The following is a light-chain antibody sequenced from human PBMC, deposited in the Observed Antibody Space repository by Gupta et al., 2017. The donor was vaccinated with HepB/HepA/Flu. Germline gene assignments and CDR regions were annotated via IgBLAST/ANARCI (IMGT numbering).Light chain of an antibody. CDR1: KLGDKY. CDR2: QDS. Sequence: SSELTQPPSVSVSPGQTASITCSGDKLGDKYACWYQQKPGQSPVLVIYQDSNRPSGSPERFSGSNSGNTATLTISGTQAMDEADYYCQAWDSRTVVFGGGTKLTVL. J-gene: IGLJ2*01. V-gene: IGLV3-1*01. CDR3: QAWDSRTVV.